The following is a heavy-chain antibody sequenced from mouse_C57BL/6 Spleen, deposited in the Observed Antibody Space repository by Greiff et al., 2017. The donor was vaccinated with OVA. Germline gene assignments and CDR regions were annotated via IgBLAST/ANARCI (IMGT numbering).Heavy chain of an antibody. J-gene: IGHJ4*01. Sequence: QVQLQQSGAELVRPGASVKLSCKASGYTFTDYYINWVKQRPGQGLEWIARIYPGSGNTYYNEKFKGKATLTAEKSSSTAYMQLSSLTSEDSAVYFCALYYGYDEDYYAMDYWGQGTSVTVSS. CDR1: GYTFTDYY. CDR3: ALYYGYDEDYYAMDY. V-gene: IGHV1-76*01. D-gene: IGHD2-2*01. CDR2: IYPGSGNT.